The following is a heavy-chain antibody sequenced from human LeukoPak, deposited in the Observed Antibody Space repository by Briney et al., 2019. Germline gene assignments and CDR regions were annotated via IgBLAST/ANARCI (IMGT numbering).Heavy chain of an antibody. CDR2: INPNSGGT. Sequence: ASVKVSCKASGYTFTGYYMHWVRQAPGQGLEWMGWINPNSGGTNYAQKLQGRVTMTTDTSTSTAYMELRSLRSDDTAVYYCARDRDIRSSSWYESQHWGQGTLVTVSS. D-gene: IGHD6-13*01. CDR1: GYTFTGYY. CDR3: ARDRDIRSSSWYESQH. V-gene: IGHV1-2*02. J-gene: IGHJ1*01.